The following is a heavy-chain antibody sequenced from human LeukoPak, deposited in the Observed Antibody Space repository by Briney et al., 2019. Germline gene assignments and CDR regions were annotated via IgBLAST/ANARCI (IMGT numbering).Heavy chain of an antibody. CDR2: INPNSGGT. V-gene: IGHV1-2*02. D-gene: IGHD6-13*01. Sequence: ASVKVSCKASGYTFTGYYMHWVRQAPGQGLEWMGWINPNSGGTNYAQKFQGRVTMTRDTSISTAYMELSRLRSDDTAVNYCARGIAAAGPFDPWGQGTLVTVSS. J-gene: IGHJ5*02. CDR1: GYTFTGYY. CDR3: ARGIAAAGPFDP.